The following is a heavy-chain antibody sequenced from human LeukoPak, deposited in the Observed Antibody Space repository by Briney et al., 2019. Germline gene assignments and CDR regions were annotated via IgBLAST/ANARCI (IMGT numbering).Heavy chain of an antibody. CDR1: GYTLTELS. CDR3: ATSFLEWLSLDHDAFDI. D-gene: IGHD3-3*01. V-gene: IGHV1-24*01. Sequence: GASVKVSCKVSGYTLTELSMHWVRQAPGKGLEWMGGFDPEDGETIYAQKFQGRVTMTEDTSTDTAYMELSSLRSEDTAVYYCATSFLEWLSLDHDAFDIWGQGTMVTVSS. J-gene: IGHJ3*02. CDR2: FDPEDGET.